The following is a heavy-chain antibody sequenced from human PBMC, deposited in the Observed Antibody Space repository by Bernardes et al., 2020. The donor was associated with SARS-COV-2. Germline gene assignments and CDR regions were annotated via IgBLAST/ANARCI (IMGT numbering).Heavy chain of an antibody. D-gene: IGHD6-19*01. Sequence: GGSLRLSCAASGFSFSSHPMSWVRQAPGKGLEWVANINEDGSEKNYVDSVKGRFTISRDNAKNSLHLQMNSLRVEDTAVYYCVRYRWLDYWGQGTLVTVSS. J-gene: IGHJ4*02. CDR3: VRYRWLDY. CDR2: INEDGSEK. CDR1: GFSFSSHP. V-gene: IGHV3-7*03.